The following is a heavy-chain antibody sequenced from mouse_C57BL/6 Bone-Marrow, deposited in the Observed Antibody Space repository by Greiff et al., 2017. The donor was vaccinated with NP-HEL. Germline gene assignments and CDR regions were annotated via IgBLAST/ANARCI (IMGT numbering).Heavy chain of an antibody. CDR2: IDPNSGGT. Sequence: QVQLQQPGAELVKPGASVKLSCKASGYTFTSYWMHWVKQRPGRGLEWIGRIDPNSGGTKYNEKFKSKATLTVDKPSSAAYMQLISLTSEDSAVYYCARGGRGLYYYAMDYWGQGTSVTVSS. D-gene: IGHD1-1*01. V-gene: IGHV1-72*01. CDR1: GYTFTSYW. J-gene: IGHJ4*01. CDR3: ARGGRGLYYYAMDY.